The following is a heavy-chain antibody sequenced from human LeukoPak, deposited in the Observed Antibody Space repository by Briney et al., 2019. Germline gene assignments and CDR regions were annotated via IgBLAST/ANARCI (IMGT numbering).Heavy chain of an antibody. CDR1: GFTFSSYS. Sequence: GGSLRLSCAASGFTFSSYSMNWVRQAPGKGLEWVSYISSSSSTIYYADSVKGRFTISRDNAKNSLYLQMNSLRAEDTAVYYCARDTPYDILTGYPGAFDIWGQGTMVTVSS. CDR3: ARDTPYDILTGYPGAFDI. J-gene: IGHJ3*02. D-gene: IGHD3-9*01. CDR2: ISSSSSTI. V-gene: IGHV3-48*04.